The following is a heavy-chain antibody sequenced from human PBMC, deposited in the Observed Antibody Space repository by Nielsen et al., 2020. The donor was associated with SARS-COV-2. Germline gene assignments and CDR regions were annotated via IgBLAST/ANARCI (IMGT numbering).Heavy chain of an antibody. J-gene: IGHJ6*02. CDR3: ARVGGYSGYDFYYYYYGMDV. D-gene: IGHD5-12*01. CDR2: IYYSGST. V-gene: IGHV4-59*01. CDR1: GGSISSYY. Sequence: SETLSLTCTVSGGSISSYYWSWIRRPPGKGLEWIGYIYYSGSTNYNPSLKSRVTISVDTSKNQFSLKLSSVTAADTAVYYCARVGGYSGYDFYYYYYGMDVWGQGTTVTVSS.